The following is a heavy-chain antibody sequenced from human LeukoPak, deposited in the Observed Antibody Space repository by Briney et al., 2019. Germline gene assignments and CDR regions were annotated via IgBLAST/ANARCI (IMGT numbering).Heavy chain of an antibody. CDR3: ARSDSSSGY. J-gene: IGHJ4*02. D-gene: IGHD6-6*01. CDR1: GFTFSRYE. Sequence: PGGSLRLSCAPSGFTFSRYEMNWVRQAPGKGLEWVSYISSSGSTIYYADSVKGRFTIPRDNAKNSLYLQMNSLRAEDTAVYYCARSDSSSGYWGQGTLVTVSS. V-gene: IGHV3-48*03. CDR2: ISSSGSTI.